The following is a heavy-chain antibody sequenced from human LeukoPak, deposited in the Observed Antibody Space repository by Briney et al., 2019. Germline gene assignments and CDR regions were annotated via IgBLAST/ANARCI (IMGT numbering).Heavy chain of an antibody. CDR3: ARGLGYSYGYGIDY. Sequence: GRSLRLSCAAFGFTFSSYAMHWVRQAPGKGLEWVAVIWYDGSNKNHADSVKGRFTISRDNSQNTLYLQMNNLRAEDTALYYCARGLGYSYGYGIDYWGQGTLVTVSS. CDR2: IWYDGSNK. V-gene: IGHV3-33*01. D-gene: IGHD5-18*01. J-gene: IGHJ4*02. CDR1: GFTFSSYA.